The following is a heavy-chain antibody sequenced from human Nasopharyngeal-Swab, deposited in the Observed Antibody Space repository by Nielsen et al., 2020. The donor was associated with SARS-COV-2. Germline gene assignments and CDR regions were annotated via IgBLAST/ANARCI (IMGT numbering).Heavy chain of an antibody. V-gene: IGHV4-59*01. J-gene: IGHJ5*02. Sequence: VRQMPGKGLEWIGYIYYSGSTNYNPSLKSRVTTSVDTSKNQFSLKLSSVTAADTAVYYCARGGPGLELFSRFDPWGQGTLVTVSS. D-gene: IGHD1-7*01. CDR3: ARGGPGLELFSRFDP. CDR2: IYYSGST.